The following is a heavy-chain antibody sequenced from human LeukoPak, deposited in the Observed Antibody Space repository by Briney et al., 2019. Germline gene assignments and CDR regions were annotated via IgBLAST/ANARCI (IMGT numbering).Heavy chain of an antibody. J-gene: IGHJ4*02. CDR3: ARLGSYYVGNSDY. D-gene: IGHD1-26*01. Sequence: GGSLRLSCAASGFTFSSYWVTWVRQAPGKGLEWVANIKQDGSEIYYVDSVQGRFTISRDNAKNSLYLQMNSLRADDTAVYYCARLGSYYVGNSDYWGQGTLVTVSS. CDR2: IKQDGSEI. CDR1: GFTFSSYW. V-gene: IGHV3-7*01.